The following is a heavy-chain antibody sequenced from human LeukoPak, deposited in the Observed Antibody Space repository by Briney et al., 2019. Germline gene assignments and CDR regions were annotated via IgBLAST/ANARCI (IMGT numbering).Heavy chain of an antibody. CDR1: GNSW. Sequence: GGSLRLSCAASGNSWMNWVRQAPGKGLEWVGRIKSKSVGGTTDYAAPVKGRFTISRDDSKNTLYLQMNSLKKEDTAVYYCTTCGGDCYLNYWGQGALVTVSS. D-gene: IGHD2-21*02. CDR2: IKSKSVGGTT. J-gene: IGHJ4*02. V-gene: IGHV3-15*07. CDR3: TTCGGDCYLNY.